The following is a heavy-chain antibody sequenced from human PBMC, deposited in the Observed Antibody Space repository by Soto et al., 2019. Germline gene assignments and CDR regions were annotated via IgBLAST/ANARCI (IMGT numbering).Heavy chain of an antibody. CDR3: AKNWDTTSSSSSH. Sequence: PGGSLRLSCAASGFTFDDYTMHWVRQAPGKGLEWVSAISGTGGSTYYADSVKGRFTISRDNSKNTLYLQMNSLRAEDTAVYYCAKNWDTTSSSSSHWGQGTLVTVSS. J-gene: IGHJ4*02. D-gene: IGHD6-6*01. CDR1: GFTFDDYT. V-gene: IGHV3-23*01. CDR2: ISGTGGST.